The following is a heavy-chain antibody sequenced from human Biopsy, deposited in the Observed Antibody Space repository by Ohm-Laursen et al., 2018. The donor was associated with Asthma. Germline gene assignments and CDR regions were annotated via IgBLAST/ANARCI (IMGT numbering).Heavy chain of an antibody. CDR3: ARKAGSCISRTCYSLDF. V-gene: IGHV1-69*13. D-gene: IGHD2-2*01. J-gene: IGHJ4*02. Sequence: ASVKVSCKSLGGTFNTYVIGWVRQAPGQGLERTGGNNPVFGTTTYPQKFQDRVTITADDSTSTVYMELSSLRSEDTAVYYCARKAGSCISRTCYSLDFWGQGTLVTASS. CDR2: NNPVFGTT. CDR1: GGTFNTYV.